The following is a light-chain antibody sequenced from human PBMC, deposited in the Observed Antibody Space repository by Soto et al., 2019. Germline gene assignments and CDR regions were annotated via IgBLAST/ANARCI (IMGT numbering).Light chain of an antibody. CDR2: TND. V-gene: IGLV1-44*01. Sequence: QSVLTQPPSASGTPGQRGTISCSGGSSNIGSNTVNWYQQPPGTAPNLLISTNDHRPSGVTDRFSGAKSGTSASLAISGLQSDDEAAYYCAAWDEYLNAVVFGGGTKLTVL. J-gene: IGLJ2*01. CDR1: SSNIGSNT. CDR3: AAWDEYLNAVV.